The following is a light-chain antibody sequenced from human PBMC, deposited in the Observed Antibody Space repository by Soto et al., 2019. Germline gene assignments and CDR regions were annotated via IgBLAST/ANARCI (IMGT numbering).Light chain of an antibody. CDR1: SSDVGGYDY. Sequence: QSALTQPPSASGSPGQSVTISCTGTSSDVGGYDYVSWYQQHPGKAPKLMIYEVTNRPPGVSNRFSGSKSGNTASLTISGLQTEDEADYYCSSYTSSSTWVFGGGTQLTVL. CDR2: EVT. V-gene: IGLV2-14*01. CDR3: SSYTSSSTWV. J-gene: IGLJ3*02.